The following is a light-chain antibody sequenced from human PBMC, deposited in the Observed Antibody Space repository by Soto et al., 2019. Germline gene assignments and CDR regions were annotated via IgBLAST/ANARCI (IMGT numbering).Light chain of an antibody. V-gene: IGKV4-1*01. CDR1: QSVLYSSNNKNY. CDR3: QQYYSTTPVT. Sequence: DIVMTQSPDSLAVSLGERATINCKSSQSVLYSSNNKNYLAWYQQKPGQPPKLLIYWASTRESGVPDRFSGSGYGKDFTLTIRSLQAEDVAVYYCQQYYSTTPVTFGPGTKVDIK. CDR2: WAS. J-gene: IGKJ3*01.